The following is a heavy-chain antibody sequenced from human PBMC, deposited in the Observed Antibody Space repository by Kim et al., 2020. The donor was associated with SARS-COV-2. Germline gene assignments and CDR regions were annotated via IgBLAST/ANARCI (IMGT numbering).Heavy chain of an antibody. Sequence: SVKVSCKASGFTFTSSAVQWVRQARGQRLEWIGWIVVGSGNTNYAQKFQERVTITRDMSTSTAYMELSSLRSEDTAVYYCAADALSYYDSSGYYSHAFDIWGQGTMVTVSS. J-gene: IGHJ3*02. V-gene: IGHV1-58*01. CDR1: GFTFTSSA. D-gene: IGHD3-22*01. CDR2: IVVGSGNT. CDR3: AADALSYYDSSGYYSHAFDI.